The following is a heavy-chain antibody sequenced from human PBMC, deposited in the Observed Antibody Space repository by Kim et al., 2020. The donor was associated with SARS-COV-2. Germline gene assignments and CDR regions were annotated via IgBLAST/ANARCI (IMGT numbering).Heavy chain of an antibody. CDR1: GLIFNNSA. J-gene: IGHJ4*02. V-gene: IGHV3-23*01. CDR2: ISGSGDRT. CDR3: AKDFAARNTFDY. D-gene: IGHD6-6*01. Sequence: GGSLRLSCAASGLIFNNSAMTWVRQAPGKGLEWVALISGSGDRTFYADSVKGRFTISRDNSKSTLYLQMNSLRAEDTAIYYCAKDFAARNTFDYWGQGTLVTVSS.